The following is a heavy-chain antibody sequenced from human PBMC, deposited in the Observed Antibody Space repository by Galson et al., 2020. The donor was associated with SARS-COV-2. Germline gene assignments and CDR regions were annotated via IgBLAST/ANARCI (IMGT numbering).Heavy chain of an antibody. J-gene: IGHJ6*03. D-gene: IGHD2-2*01. CDR2: NHYSGST. Sequence: SETLSLTCTVSGGSNSSHYWSWTRQPPGKGLEWIGYNHYSGSTHYHPSLKSRVTISVDTSKNQFSLKLSSVTAADTAVYYCAREGCRSTSCYGYYYMDVWGKGTTVTVSS. V-gene: IGHV4-59*11. CDR3: AREGCRSTSCYGYYYMDV. CDR1: GGSNSSHY.